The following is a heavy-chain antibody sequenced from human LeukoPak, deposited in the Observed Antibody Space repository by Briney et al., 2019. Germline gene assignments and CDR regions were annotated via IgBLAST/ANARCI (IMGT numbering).Heavy chain of an antibody. CDR2: INPSGGST. V-gene: IGHV1-46*01. CDR1: GYTFTSYY. CDR3: ARGIVVVPAAEDFDY. D-gene: IGHD2-2*01. J-gene: IGHJ4*02. Sequence: ASVKVSCKASGYTFTSYYMHWVRQAPGQGLEWMGIINPSGGSTSYAQKFQGRVTMTRDTSTSTVYMELSSLRSEDTAVYYCARGIVVVPAAEDFDYWGQGSLVVVSS.